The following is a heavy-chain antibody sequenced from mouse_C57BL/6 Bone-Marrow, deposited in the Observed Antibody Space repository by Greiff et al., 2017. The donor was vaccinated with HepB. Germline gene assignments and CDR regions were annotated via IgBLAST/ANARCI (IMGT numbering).Heavy chain of an antibody. CDR2: INPNYGTT. D-gene: IGHD1-1*01. CDR1: GYSFTDYN. V-gene: IGHV1-39*01. J-gene: IGHJ2*01. CDR3: AREGTYYATGLHFDY. Sequence: EVKLQQSGPELVKPGASVKISCKASGYSFTDYNMNWVKQSNGKSPEWIGVINPNYGTTSYNQKFKGKATLTVDQSSSTAYMQLNSLTSEDSAVYYCAREGTYYATGLHFDYWGQGTTLTVSS.